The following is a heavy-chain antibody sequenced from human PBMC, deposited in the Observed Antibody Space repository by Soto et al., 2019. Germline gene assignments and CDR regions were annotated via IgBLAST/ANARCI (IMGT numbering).Heavy chain of an antibody. Sequence: GASVKVSCKASGGTFSTFGISWVRQAPGQGLEWMGGIIPFFGTARYSQKFEGRITITADESTNTVYMDLRSLTSEDKAIYYCAKAAPMDAGDKYYYDFWGQGALVTVSS. D-gene: IGHD4-17*01. J-gene: IGHJ4*02. CDR1: GGTFSTFG. CDR2: IIPFFGTA. V-gene: IGHV1-69*13. CDR3: AKAAPMDAGDKYYYDF.